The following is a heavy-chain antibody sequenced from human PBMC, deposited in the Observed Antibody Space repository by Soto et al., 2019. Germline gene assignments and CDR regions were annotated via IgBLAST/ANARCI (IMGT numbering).Heavy chain of an antibody. CDR2: ISSSSSTI. CDR1: GFTFSSYS. V-gene: IGHV3-48*01. J-gene: IGHJ5*02. Sequence: EVQLVESGGGLVQPGGSLRLSCAASGFTFSSYSMNWVRQAPGKGLEWVSYISSSSSTIYYADSVKGRFTIPRDNAKNSLYLQMNSLRAEDTAVYYCARDWDYGDDVQYNWFDPWGQGTLVTVSS. D-gene: IGHD4-17*01. CDR3: ARDWDYGDDVQYNWFDP.